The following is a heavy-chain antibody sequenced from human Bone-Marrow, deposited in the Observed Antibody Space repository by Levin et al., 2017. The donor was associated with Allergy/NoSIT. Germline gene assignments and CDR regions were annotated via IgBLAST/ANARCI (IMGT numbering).Heavy chain of an antibody. Sequence: GESLKISCKGSGYSFTSYWIGWVRQMPGKGLEWMGIIYPGDSDTRYSPSFQGQVTISADKSISTAYLQWSSLKASDTAMYYCARVFVWFGELLPDYYDYGMDVWGQGTTVTVSS. CDR2: IYPGDSDT. CDR3: ARVFVWFGELLPDYYDYGMDV. J-gene: IGHJ6*02. CDR1: GYSFTSYW. D-gene: IGHD3-10*01. V-gene: IGHV5-51*01.